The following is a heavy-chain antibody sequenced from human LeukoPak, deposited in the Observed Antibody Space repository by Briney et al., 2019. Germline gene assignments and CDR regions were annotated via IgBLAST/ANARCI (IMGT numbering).Heavy chain of an antibody. D-gene: IGHD3-22*01. Sequence: GGSLRLSCAASGFTFSSYAMSWVRQAPGKGLQWVSSISSSGDSTFYADSVKDRFTISRDNSKNTLYLQMSRLSADDTAVYYCAKDRPNYHESNGHYYRRNGDSWGQGTLVTVSS. CDR3: AKDRPNYHESNGHYYRRNGDS. CDR1: GFTFSSYA. CDR2: ISSSGDST. J-gene: IGHJ5*01. V-gene: IGHV3-23*01.